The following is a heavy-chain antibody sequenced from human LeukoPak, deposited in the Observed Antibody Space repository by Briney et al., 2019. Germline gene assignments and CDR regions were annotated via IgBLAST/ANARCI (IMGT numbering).Heavy chain of an antibody. D-gene: IGHD3-22*01. Sequence: GGSLRLSCAASGFTFSDYYMSWIRQAPGKGLEWVSHISNSGTTIYYADSVKGRFTISRDNAKNSLYLQMNSLRAEDTAIYYCAKGIDSTGYYPFDYWGQGTLVTVSS. CDR1: GFTFSDYY. CDR3: AKGIDSTGYYPFDY. CDR2: ISNSGTTI. V-gene: IGHV3-11*01. J-gene: IGHJ4*02.